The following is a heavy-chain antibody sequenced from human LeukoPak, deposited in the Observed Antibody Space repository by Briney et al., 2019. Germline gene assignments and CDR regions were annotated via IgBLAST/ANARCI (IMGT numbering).Heavy chain of an antibody. V-gene: IGHV3-23*01. CDR3: ARGESYYYDSSDYGPFDY. D-gene: IGHD3-22*01. J-gene: IGHJ4*02. CDR1: GFTFSSYA. CDR2: ISGSGSTI. Sequence: PGGSLRLSCAASGFTFSSYAMSWVRQAPGKGLEWVSAISGSGSTIYYADSVKGRFTISRDNAKNSLYLQMNSLRAEDTAVYYCARGESYYYDSSDYGPFDYWGQGTLVTVSS.